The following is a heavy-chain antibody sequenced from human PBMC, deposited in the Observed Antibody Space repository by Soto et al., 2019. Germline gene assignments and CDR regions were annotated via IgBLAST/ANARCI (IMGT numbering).Heavy chain of an antibody. CDR1: GDSISSYY. J-gene: IGHJ1*01. CDR3: ARSRTTVTPSGFQH. Sequence: PSETLSLTCAVSGDSISSYYCMWIRQPPGKGLESIGYLYYGRSANYNPSLKSRVTISVDTSKNQFSLKLSSVTAADTAVYYCARSRTTVTPSGFQHWGQGTLVTVSS. D-gene: IGHD4-17*01. V-gene: IGHV4-59*01. CDR2: LYYGRSA.